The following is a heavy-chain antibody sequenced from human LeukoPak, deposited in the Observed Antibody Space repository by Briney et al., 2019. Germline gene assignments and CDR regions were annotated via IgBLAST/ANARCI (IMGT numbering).Heavy chain of an antibody. V-gene: IGHV3-23*01. CDR3: AKARAGDITAAFNY. J-gene: IGHJ4*02. CDR2: ISASGGNP. CDR1: GFTFGAYF. Sequence: GGSPRLSCSASGFTFGAYFMHWVRQAPGKGLEWVSGISASGGNPYYADSVKGRFTISRDNSENTLNLQMNSLRAEDTAVYYCAKARAGDITAAFNYWGQGTLVTVSS. D-gene: IGHD6-13*01.